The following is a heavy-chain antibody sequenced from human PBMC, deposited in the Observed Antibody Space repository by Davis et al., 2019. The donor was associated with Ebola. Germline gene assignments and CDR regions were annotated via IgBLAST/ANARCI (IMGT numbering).Heavy chain of an antibody. V-gene: IGHV3-49*04. CDR3: TRDLKQPPPSYYYGMDV. J-gene: IGHJ6*02. Sequence: PGGSLRLSCTAFGFTFGDYAMNWVRQAPGKGLEWVGFVRSKSYGGQAAYAASVQGRFTISRDDSRSIAYLQMNSLKAEDTAVYYCTRDLKQPPPSYYYGMDVWGPGTTVTVSS. D-gene: IGHD6-13*01. CDR1: GFTFGDYA. CDR2: VRSKSYGGQA.